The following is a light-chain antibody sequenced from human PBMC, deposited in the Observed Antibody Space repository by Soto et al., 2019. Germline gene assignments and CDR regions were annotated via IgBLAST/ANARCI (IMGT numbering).Light chain of an antibody. CDR3: TSYTTSGTLVV. J-gene: IGLJ2*01. V-gene: IGLV2-14*01. Sequence: QSALTQPASVSGSPGQSITMSCTGTSSDVGGYNYVSWYQQHPGKAPKLVIYDVSNRPSGVSNRFSGSKSGNTASLTISGLQAEDEADYYCTSYTTSGTLVVFGGGTKVTVL. CDR2: DVS. CDR1: SSDVGGYNY.